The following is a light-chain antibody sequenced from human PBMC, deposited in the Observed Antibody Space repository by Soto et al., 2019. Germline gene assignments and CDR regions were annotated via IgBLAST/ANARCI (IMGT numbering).Light chain of an antibody. CDR1: QSVSSN. CDR2: GAS. CDR3: QQYNNPALT. Sequence: EIVMTQSPATLSVSPGERATLSCRASQSVSSNLAWYQQKPGQAPRLLIYGASTRATGIPARFSGSGSGTEFTLTISSLQSEDFAVYYCQQYNNPALTFGGGTKGISN. V-gene: IGKV3-15*01. J-gene: IGKJ4*01.